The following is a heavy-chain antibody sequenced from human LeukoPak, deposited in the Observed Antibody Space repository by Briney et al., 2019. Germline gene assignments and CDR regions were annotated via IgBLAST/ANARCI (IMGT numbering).Heavy chain of an antibody. Sequence: GEPLKISCKGSGYSFTSYWIGWVRQMPGKGLEWMGIIYPGDSDTRYSPSFQGQVTISADKSISTAYLQWSSLKASGTAMYYCARQRGYGDYYYYYGMDVWGQGTTVTVSS. J-gene: IGHJ6*02. CDR3: ARQRGYGDYYYYYGMDV. D-gene: IGHD5-18*01. CDR2: IYPGDSDT. CDR1: GYSFTSYW. V-gene: IGHV5-51*01.